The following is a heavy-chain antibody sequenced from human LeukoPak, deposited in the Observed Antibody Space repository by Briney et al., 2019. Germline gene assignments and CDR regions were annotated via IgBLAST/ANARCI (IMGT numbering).Heavy chain of an antibody. CDR3: ARGPGVLFFDY. CDR2: IYSTTHT. Sequence: GGSLSLSCAASGFTFSSNYMTWVRQAPGKGLEWVSIIYSTTHTYYADSVRGRFTISRDDSKTTLYLHMNNLRVEDTAVYYCARGPGVLFFDYWGQGTLVTVSS. D-gene: IGHD3-16*01. V-gene: IGHV3-53*01. CDR1: GFTFSSNY. J-gene: IGHJ4*02.